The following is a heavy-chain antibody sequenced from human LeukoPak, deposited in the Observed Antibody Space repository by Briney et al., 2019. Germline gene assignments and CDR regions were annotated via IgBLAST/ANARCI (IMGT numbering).Heavy chain of an antibody. D-gene: IGHD2-2*01. V-gene: IGHV4-31*03. Sequence: SETLSLTCTVSGGSISSDGYYWGWIRQHPGKGLEWIGYIYYSGSTYYNPSLKSRVTISVDTSKNQFSLKLSSVTAADTAVYYCARATPRVAPAAIPFDYWGQGTLVTVSS. CDR1: GGSISSDGYY. J-gene: IGHJ4*02. CDR2: IYYSGST. CDR3: ARATPRVAPAAIPFDY.